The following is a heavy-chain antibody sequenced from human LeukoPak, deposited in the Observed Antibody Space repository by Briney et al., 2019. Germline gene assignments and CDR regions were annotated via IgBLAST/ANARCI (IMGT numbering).Heavy chain of an antibody. J-gene: IGHJ4*02. CDR2: IKQDGSEK. D-gene: IGHD4-17*01. Sequence: GGSLRLSCAASGFTFSSYWMTWVRQAPGKGLEWVANIKQDGSEKYYVDSVKGRFTISRDNSKDTLYLQMNSLRAEDTAVYYCAKRPSDYGDYVSYFDYWGQGTLVTVSS. CDR3: AKRPSDYGDYVSYFDY. CDR1: GFTFSSYW. V-gene: IGHV3-7*01.